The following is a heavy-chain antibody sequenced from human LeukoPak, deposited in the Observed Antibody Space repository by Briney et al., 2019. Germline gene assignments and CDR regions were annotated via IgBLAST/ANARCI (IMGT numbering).Heavy chain of an antibody. CDR2: ISGSGGST. CDR1: GFTFSTYA. J-gene: IGHJ6*04. CDR3: AELGITMIGGV. Sequence: GGSLRLSCAASGFTFSTYAMNWVRQAPGKGLEWVSAISGSGGSTYYADSVKGRFTISRDNAKNSLYLQMNSLRAEDTAVYYCAELGITMIGGVWGKGTTVTISS. D-gene: IGHD3-10*02. V-gene: IGHV3-23*01.